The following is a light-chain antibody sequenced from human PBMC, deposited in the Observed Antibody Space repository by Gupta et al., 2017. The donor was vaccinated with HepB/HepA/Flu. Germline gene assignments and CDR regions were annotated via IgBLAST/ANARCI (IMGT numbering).Light chain of an antibody. V-gene: IGKV1-16*02. J-gene: IGKJ4*01. Sequence: DVQVTQSPSALSASVGDTVTITCRASQGIANYLAWLQQKPGKAPKSLIYAASTLLGGVPSNFGGSGGGEDFILTSSLLPHEYSASYCCQQYSSYPLTFGGGTKVEI. CDR2: AAS. CDR3: QQYSSYPLT. CDR1: QGIANY.